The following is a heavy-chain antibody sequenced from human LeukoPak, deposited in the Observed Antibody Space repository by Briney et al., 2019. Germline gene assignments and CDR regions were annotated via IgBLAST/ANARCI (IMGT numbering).Heavy chain of an antibody. Sequence: GGSLRLSCAASGFTFSSYGMHWVRQAPGKGLEWVAVISYDGSNKYYADSVKGRFTISRDNSKNTLYLQMNSLGAEDTAVYYCARGGYDSGSYYKGPLYYFDYWGQGTLVTVSS. V-gene: IGHV3-30*03. CDR3: ARGGYDSGSYYKGPLYYFDY. J-gene: IGHJ4*02. CDR2: ISYDGSNK. CDR1: GFTFSSYG. D-gene: IGHD3-10*01.